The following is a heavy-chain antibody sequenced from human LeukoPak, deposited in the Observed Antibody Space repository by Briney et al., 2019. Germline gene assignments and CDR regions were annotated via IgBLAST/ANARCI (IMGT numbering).Heavy chain of an antibody. V-gene: IGHV3-7*01. CDR3: ARASSTIEDTVTFDY. D-gene: IGHD2-2*01. CDR1: GFTFSSYW. J-gene: IGHJ4*02. Sequence: GGSLRLSCAASGFTFSSYWMSWVRQAPGKGLEWVANIKQDGSEKYYVDSVKGRFTISRDNAKNSLYLQMNSLRAEDTAVYYCARASSTIEDTVTFDYWGQGTLVTVSS. CDR2: IKQDGSEK.